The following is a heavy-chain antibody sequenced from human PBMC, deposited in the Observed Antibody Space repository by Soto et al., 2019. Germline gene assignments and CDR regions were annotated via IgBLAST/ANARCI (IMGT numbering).Heavy chain of an antibody. Sequence: HPGGSLRLSCAASGFTFSSYDMHWVRQATGKGLEWVSAIGTAGDTYYPGSVKGRFTISRENAKNSLYLQMNSLRAGDTAVYYCARVSSSGYFDYWGQGTLVTVSS. CDR1: GFTFSSYD. D-gene: IGHD6-13*01. J-gene: IGHJ4*02. CDR2: IGTAGDT. V-gene: IGHV3-13*01. CDR3: ARVSSSGYFDY.